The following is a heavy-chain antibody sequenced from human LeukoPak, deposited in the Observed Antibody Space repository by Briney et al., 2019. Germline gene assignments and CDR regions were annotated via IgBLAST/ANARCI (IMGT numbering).Heavy chain of an antibody. V-gene: IGHV3-73*01. D-gene: IGHD6-6*01. CDR1: GFTFSGSA. CDR2: IRRRANSYAT. CDR3: TYIEYSSSCCFDY. J-gene: IGHJ4*02. Sequence: GGSLRLSCAASGFTFSGSAMHWVRQASGKGLEWVGRIRRRANSYATAYAASVKGRFTISRDDSKNTAYLQMNSLKTEDTAVCYCTYIEYSSSCCFDYWGQGTLVTVSS.